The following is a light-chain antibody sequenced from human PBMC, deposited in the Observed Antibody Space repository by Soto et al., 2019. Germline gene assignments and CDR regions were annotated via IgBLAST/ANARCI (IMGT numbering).Light chain of an antibody. J-gene: IGKJ2*01. CDR3: QQRSNWPPEYT. CDR1: RSVSRY. CDR2: DAS. V-gene: IGKV3-11*01. Sequence: EIVLTQSPATLSLSPGERATLSCRASRSVSRYLAWYQHKPGQAPRLLIYDASNRATGIPARFSGSGSGTDFTLTISSLEPEDFAVYYCQQRSNWPPEYTFGQGTTLELK.